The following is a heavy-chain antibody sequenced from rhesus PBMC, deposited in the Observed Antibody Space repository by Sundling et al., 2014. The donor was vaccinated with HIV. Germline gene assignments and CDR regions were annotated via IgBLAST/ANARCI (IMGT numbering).Heavy chain of an antibody. CDR3: TKPQRITMFGLLSGRDGLDS. CDR2: IRNKANSYTT. Sequence: EVQLVESGGGLVQPGGSLRLSCSASGFTFSNYQMYWVRQAQGKGLEWVGLIRNKANSYTTEYAAAVKGRFTISRDDSKNTLYLQMSSLKTEDTAVYYCTKPQRITMFGLLSGRDGLDSWGQGALVTVSS. CDR1: GFTFSNYQ. V-gene: IGHV3-13*01. J-gene: IGHJ1*01. D-gene: IGHD3-3*01.